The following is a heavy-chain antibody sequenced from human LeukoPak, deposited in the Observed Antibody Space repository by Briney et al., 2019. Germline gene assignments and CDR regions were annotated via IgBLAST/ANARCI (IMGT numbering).Heavy chain of an antibody. CDR1: GFTFRSYG. J-gene: IGHJ4*02. CDR3: AKDGYYYDSSGYYYFDY. D-gene: IGHD3-22*01. Sequence: PGRSLRLSCAASGFTFRSYGMHWVRQAPGKGLEWVAVISYDGSNKYYADSVKGRFTISRDNSKNTLYLQMNSLRAEDTAVYYCAKDGYYYDSSGYYYFDYWGQGTLVTVSS. V-gene: IGHV3-30*18. CDR2: ISYDGSNK.